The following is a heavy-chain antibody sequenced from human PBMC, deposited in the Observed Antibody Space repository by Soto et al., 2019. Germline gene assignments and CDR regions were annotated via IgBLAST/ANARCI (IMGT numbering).Heavy chain of an antibody. CDR1: GYTFTSYY. J-gene: IGHJ4*02. CDR2: INPSGGST. D-gene: IGHD3-22*01. CDR3: ARDPRRGYDSSGTALDY. Sequence: GASVKVSCKASGYTFTSYYMHWVRQAPGQGLEWMGIINPSGGSTSYAQKFQGRVTMTRDTSTSTVYMELSSLRSEDTAVYYCARDPRRGYDSSGTALDYWGQGTLVTVSS. V-gene: IGHV1-46*01.